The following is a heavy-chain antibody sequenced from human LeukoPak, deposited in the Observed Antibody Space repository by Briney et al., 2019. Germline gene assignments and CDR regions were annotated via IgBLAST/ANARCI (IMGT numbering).Heavy chain of an antibody. Sequence: SVKVSCKASGFTFTSSAMQWVRQARGQRLEWIGWIVVGSGNTNYAQKFQGRVTITADKSTSTAYMELSSLRSEDTAVYYCARAVYYYDSSGHYAFDIWGQGTMVTVSS. CDR1: GFTFTSSA. J-gene: IGHJ3*02. V-gene: IGHV1-58*02. CDR2: IVVGSGNT. CDR3: ARAVYYYDSSGHYAFDI. D-gene: IGHD3-22*01.